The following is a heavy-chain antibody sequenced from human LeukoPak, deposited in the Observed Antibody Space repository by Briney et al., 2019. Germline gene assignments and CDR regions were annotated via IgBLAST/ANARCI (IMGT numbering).Heavy chain of an antibody. V-gene: IGHV1-24*01. D-gene: IGHD2-21*02. CDR1: GYTFTGNY. CDR3: ATSWGGDWGGGDYFDY. CDR2: FDPEDGET. Sequence: GASVKVSCKASGYTFTGNYIHWLRQAPGKGLEWMGGFDPEDGETIYAQKFQGRVTMTEDTSTDTAYMELSSLRSEDTAVYYCATSWGGDWGGGDYFDYWGQGTLVTVSS. J-gene: IGHJ4*02.